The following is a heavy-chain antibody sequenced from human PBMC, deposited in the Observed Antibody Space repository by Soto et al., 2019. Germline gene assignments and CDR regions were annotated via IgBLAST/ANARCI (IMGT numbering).Heavy chain of an antibody. D-gene: IGHD3-16*01. V-gene: IGHV3-53*01. CDR2: VHGGGST. CDR1: GFTVSNNH. Sequence: VQLVESGGGLIQPGGSLRLSCAASGFTVSNNHMTWVRQAAGKGLELVSFVHGGGSTSYADSVKGRFTISRDNSKNTLNLQMDSLRADDPAIYYCAGRLTTAASLDYWGRGTLVTVSS. CDR3: AGRLTTAASLDY. J-gene: IGHJ4*02.